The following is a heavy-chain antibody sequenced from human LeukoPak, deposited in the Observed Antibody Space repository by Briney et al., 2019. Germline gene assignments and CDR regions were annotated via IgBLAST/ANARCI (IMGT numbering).Heavy chain of an antibody. V-gene: IGHV1-18*04. CDR1: SYTFTSYG. CDR2: ISAYNGNT. J-gene: IGHJ4*02. Sequence: GASVKVSCKASSYTFTSYGISWVRQAPGQGLEWMGWISAYNGNTNYAQKFQGRVTMTTDTSTSTAYMELRSLRSDDTAVYYCARDPWSPRRFGSQAGFDYWGQGTLVTVSS. CDR3: ARDPWSPRRFGSQAGFDY. D-gene: IGHD3-10*01.